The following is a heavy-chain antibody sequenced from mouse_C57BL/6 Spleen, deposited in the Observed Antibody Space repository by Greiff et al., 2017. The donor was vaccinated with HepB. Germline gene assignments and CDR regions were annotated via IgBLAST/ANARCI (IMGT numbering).Heavy chain of an antibody. CDR2: INYDGSST. CDR3: ARVDYYGTLDY. V-gene: IGHV5-16*01. Sequence: EVQLVESEGGLVQPGSSMKLSCTASGFTFSDYYMAWVRQVPEKGLEWVANINYDGSSTYYLDSLKSRFIISRDNAKNILYLQMSSLKSEDTATYYCARVDYYGTLDYWGQGTTLTVSS. CDR1: GFTFSDYY. D-gene: IGHD1-1*01. J-gene: IGHJ2*01.